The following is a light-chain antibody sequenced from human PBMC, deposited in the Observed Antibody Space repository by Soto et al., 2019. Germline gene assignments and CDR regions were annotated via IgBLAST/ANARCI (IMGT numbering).Light chain of an antibody. V-gene: IGLV2-14*03. Sequence: QSVLTQPASVSGSPGQSITISCTGTSSDVGGSKYVSWYQQHPGQAPKLMIYDVSSRPSGISDRFSGCKSCYTASLTISGLQTEEEEDDYCCSYGASSSALSVFGTGTKLTVL. CDR1: SSDVGGSKY. CDR3: CSYGASSSALSV. CDR2: DVS. J-gene: IGLJ1*01.